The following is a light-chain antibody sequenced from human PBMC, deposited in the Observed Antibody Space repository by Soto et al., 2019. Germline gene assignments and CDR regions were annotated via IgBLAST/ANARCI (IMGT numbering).Light chain of an antibody. Sequence: EIVLTQSPATLSSFPGDRVTLSCRASQYINTRLAWYQHRPGQAPRLLIYGASNRATGIPDRFSGSESGTDFTLTIRRVEPGDFAEYYCQKYGSAPWTSGQVTKVDIK. CDR2: GAS. V-gene: IGKV3-20*01. CDR3: QKYGSAPWT. J-gene: IGKJ1*01. CDR1: QYINTR.